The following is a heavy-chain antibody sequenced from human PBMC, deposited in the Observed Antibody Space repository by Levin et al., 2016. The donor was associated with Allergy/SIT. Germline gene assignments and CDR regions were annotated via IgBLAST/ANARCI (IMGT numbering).Heavy chain of an antibody. Sequence: SETLSLTCTVSGGSISSSSYYWGWIRQPPGKGLEWIGSIYYSGSTYYNPSLKSRVTISVDTSKNQFSLKLSSVTAADTAVYYCARGRVDTAIDLSIYYYYYGMDVWGQGTTVTVSS. CDR2: IYYSGST. V-gene: IGHV4-39*01. CDR3: ARGRVDTAIDLSIYYYYYGMDV. D-gene: IGHD5-18*01. CDR1: GGSISSSSYY. J-gene: IGHJ6*02.